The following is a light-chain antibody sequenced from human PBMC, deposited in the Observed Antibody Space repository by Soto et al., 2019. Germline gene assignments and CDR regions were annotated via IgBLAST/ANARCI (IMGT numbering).Light chain of an antibody. J-gene: IGKJ4*01. CDR1: QSVSSN. CDR3: QQYIRWPLT. Sequence: EIVMTQSPATLSVSPGERATLSCRASQSVSSNLAWYQQKPGQAPSLLIYGASTRATGTPARFSGSGSGTEVTLTISSLQSEDFAVYYCQQYIRWPLTFGGGTKVDIK. V-gene: IGKV3-15*01. CDR2: GAS.